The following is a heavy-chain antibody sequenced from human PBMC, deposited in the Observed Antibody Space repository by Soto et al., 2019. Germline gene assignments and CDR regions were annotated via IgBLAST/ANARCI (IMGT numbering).Heavy chain of an antibody. Sequence: AEGLCRTCTGSGGSRSPYYWSLIRHSPGKGLEWIGHIYESGSIKYNPSLKSRVAMSIDASRNQFSLKLNSVTAADTAVYFCARSGRGDYYYYYGMAASGQ. CDR1: GGSRSPYY. V-gene: IGHV4-59*01. D-gene: IGHD2-15*01. CDR3: ARSGRGDYYYYYGMAA. CDR2: IYESGSI. J-gene: IGHJ6*01.